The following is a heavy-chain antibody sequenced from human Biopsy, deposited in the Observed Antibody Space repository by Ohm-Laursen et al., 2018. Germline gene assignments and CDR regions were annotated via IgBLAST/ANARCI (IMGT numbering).Heavy chain of an antibody. D-gene: IGHD7-27*01. CDR3: ARLTGDPSY. Sequence: GTLSLTCTVSGGSISSYYWMWIRQPPGKGLEWIGYIHHAQSATYNPSLNSRATISVDTSKNQFSLKVISVTAADTAVYYCARLTGDPSYWGQGILVTVSS. J-gene: IGHJ4*02. V-gene: IGHV4-59*01. CDR1: GGSISSYY. CDR2: IHHAQSA.